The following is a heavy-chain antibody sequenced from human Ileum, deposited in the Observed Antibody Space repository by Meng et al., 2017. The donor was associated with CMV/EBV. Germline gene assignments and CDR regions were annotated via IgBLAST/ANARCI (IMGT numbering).Heavy chain of an antibody. CDR1: GFTFSDYY. CDR3: AREEVGATSRWGMDV. V-gene: IGHV3-11*04. CDR2: ISSSDSTI. Sequence: GESLKISCAASGFTFSDYYMSWIRQAPGKGLEWVSYISSSDSTIYYADSVKGRFTISRDNATNSLYLQMNSLRAEDTAVYYCAREEVGATSRWGMDVWGQGTTVTVSS. J-gene: IGHJ6*02. D-gene: IGHD1-26*01.